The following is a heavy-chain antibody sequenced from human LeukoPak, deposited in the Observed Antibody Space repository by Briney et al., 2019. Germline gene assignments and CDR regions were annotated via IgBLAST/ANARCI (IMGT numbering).Heavy chain of an antibody. CDR3: ARVTDCGGDCYYFDY. J-gene: IGHJ4*02. V-gene: IGHV1-46*01. D-gene: IGHD2-21*02. Sequence: GASVKVSCKASGYTFTSYYMHWVRQAPGQGLEWMGIINPSGGSTSYAQKFQGRVTITADESTSTAYMELSSLRSEDTAVYYCARVTDCGGDCYYFDYWGQGTLVTVSS. CDR2: INPSGGST. CDR1: GYTFTSYY.